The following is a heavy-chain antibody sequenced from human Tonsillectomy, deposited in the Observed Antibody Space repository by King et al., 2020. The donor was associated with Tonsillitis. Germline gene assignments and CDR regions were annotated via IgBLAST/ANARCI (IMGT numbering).Heavy chain of an antibody. CDR2: IVVGSGNT. D-gene: IGHD2-2*02. CDR1: GFTFTSSA. CDR3: AALCSSTSCYTGYFDY. V-gene: IGHV1-58*02. Sequence: MQLVQSGPEVKKPGTSVKVSCKASGFTFTSSAMQWVRQARGQRLEWIGWIVVGSGNTNYAQKFQERVTITRDMSSSTAYMELSSLRSEDTAVYYCAALCSSTSCYTGYFDYWGQGTLVTVSS. J-gene: IGHJ4*02.